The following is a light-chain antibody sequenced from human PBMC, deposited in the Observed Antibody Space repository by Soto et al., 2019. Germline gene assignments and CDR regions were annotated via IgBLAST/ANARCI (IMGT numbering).Light chain of an antibody. J-gene: IGLJ1*01. V-gene: IGLV1-51*01. CDR3: GTWGSRLSCLV. Sequence: QSVLTQPPSVSAAPGQKVTISCSGSSSNIGNNYVSWYQQLPGTAPKLLIYDNNKRPSGIPDRFSGSKSGTSATLGITGLLTGDEEDYYGGTWGSRLSCLVFVPVTKF. CDR1: SSNIGNNY. CDR2: DNN.